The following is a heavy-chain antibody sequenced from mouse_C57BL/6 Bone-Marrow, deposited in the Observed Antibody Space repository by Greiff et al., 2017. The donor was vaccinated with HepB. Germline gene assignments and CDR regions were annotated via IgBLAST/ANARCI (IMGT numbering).Heavy chain of an antibody. Sequence: VQLQQPGAELVRPGSSVKLSCKASGYTFTSYWMHWVKQRPIQGLEWIGNIDPSDSETHYNQKFKDKATLTVDKSSSTAYMQLSSLTSEDSAVYYCARNTPVVATDWYFDVWGTGTTVTVSS. CDR3: ARNTPVVATDWYFDV. CDR2: IDPSDSET. J-gene: IGHJ1*03. V-gene: IGHV1-52*01. CDR1: GYTFTSYW. D-gene: IGHD1-1*01.